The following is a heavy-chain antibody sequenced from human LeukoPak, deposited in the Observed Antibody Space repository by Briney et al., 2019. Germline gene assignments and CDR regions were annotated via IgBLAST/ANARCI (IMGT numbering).Heavy chain of an antibody. J-gene: IGHJ5*01. CDR1: GFTFSSYS. CDR3: ARDFIDSGSSNWFDP. CDR2: ISSSSSYI. Sequence: PGGSLRLSCAASGFTFSSYSMNWVRQAPGKGLEWVSSISSSSSYIYYADSVKGRFTISRDNAKNSLYLQMNSLRAEDTAVYYCARDFIDSGSSNWFDPWGQGTTVTVSS. D-gene: IGHD1-26*01. V-gene: IGHV3-21*01.